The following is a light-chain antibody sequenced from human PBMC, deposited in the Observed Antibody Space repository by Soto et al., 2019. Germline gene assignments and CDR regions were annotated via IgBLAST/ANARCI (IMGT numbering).Light chain of an antibody. Sequence: QSVLTQPPSVSGAPGQRVTISCTGSSSNIGAGYDVHWYQQLPGTAPKLLIYGNSNRPSGVPDRFSGSKSRTSASLAINWLQAEDVADYYCQSYDTSLSGVVFGGGTKLTV. CDR3: QSYDTSLSGVV. CDR2: GNS. CDR1: SSNIGAGYD. V-gene: IGLV1-40*01. J-gene: IGLJ2*01.